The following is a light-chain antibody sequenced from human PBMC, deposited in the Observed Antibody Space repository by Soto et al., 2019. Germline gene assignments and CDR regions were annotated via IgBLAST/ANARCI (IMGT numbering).Light chain of an antibody. CDR2: KAS. J-gene: IGKJ1*01. CDR1: QSVLHSSNNKNY. CDR3: QQYHTYWWT. Sequence: IVMTNSPNSLAVSLGERATINCKSSQSVLHSSNNKNYLAWYQQKPGKAPKLLIYKASTLEGEVPSRFSGSGSETEFTLTINSLQPDDSATYYCQQYHTYWWTFGQGSKVDI. V-gene: IGKV4-1*01.